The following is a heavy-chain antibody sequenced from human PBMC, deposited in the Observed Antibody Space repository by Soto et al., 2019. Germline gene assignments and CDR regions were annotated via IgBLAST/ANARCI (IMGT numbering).Heavy chain of an antibody. CDR3: ARERYCSSTSCYGYWFDP. Sequence: GASVTVSCKASVGTFSSYTISWVRQAPGQGLEWMGRIIPILGIANYAQKFQGRVTITADKSTSTAYMELSSLRSEDTAVYYCARERYCSSTSCYGYWFDPWGQGTLVTVSS. CDR1: VGTFSSYT. V-gene: IGHV1-69*04. CDR2: IIPILGIA. D-gene: IGHD2-2*01. J-gene: IGHJ5*02.